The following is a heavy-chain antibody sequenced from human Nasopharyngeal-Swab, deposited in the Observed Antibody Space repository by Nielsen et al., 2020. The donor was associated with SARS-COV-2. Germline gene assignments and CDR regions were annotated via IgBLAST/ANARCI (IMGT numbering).Heavy chain of an antibody. J-gene: IGHJ5*02. D-gene: IGHD2-2*01. CDR2: IYYSGST. Sequence: RQAPGKGLEWIGYIYYSGSTNYNPSLKSRVTISVDTSKNQFSLKLSSVTAADTAVYYCAKTGSQLLFGWFDPWGQGTLVTVSS. V-gene: IGHV4-59*01. CDR3: AKTGSQLLFGWFDP.